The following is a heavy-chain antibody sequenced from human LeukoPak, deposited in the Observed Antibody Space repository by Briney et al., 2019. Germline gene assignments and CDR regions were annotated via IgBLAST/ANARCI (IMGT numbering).Heavy chain of an antibody. J-gene: IGHJ4*02. Sequence: SSETLSLTCTVSGDSITNNHWSWIRQPPGKGLEWLGHISYTGNTNYNPSLKSRLTLSVDTSKNHFSLTLTSVTAADTALYYCARHIFPDGSPFDSWGQGSLVTVSS. D-gene: IGHD3-10*01. CDR1: GDSITNNH. V-gene: IGHV4-59*08. CDR3: ARHIFPDGSPFDS. CDR2: ISYTGNT.